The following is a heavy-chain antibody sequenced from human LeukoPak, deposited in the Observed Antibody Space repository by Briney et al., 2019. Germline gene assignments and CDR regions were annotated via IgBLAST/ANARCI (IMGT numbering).Heavy chain of an antibody. CDR2: ITDDEDT. D-gene: IGHD2-2*02. CDR1: GFPFRSYA. V-gene: IGHV3-23*01. CDR3: AKWAYCRSTTCYIGDGWFDP. J-gene: IGHJ5*02. Sequence: QAGGSLRLSCVASGFPFRSYAMTWVRQTPGKGLESVSVITDDEDTYYADSVKGRFTISRDNSKNTLYLQMDSLRAEDTAVYYCAKWAYCRSTTCYIGDGWFDPWGQGTLVTVSS.